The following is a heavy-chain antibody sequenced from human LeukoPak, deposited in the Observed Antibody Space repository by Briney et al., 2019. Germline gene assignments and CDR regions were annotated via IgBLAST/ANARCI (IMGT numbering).Heavy chain of an antibody. CDR3: ARVHSNYYDSSGYYAGYFDY. CDR1: GYTFTSYG. D-gene: IGHD3-22*01. V-gene: IGHV1-18*01. J-gene: IGHJ4*02. Sequence: ASVKVSCKASGYTFTSYGISWVRQAPGQGLEWMGWISAYNGNTNYAQKLQGRVTMTTDTSTSTAYMELRSLRSDDTAVYYCARVHSNYYDSSGYYAGYFDYWGQGTLVTVSS. CDR2: ISAYNGNT.